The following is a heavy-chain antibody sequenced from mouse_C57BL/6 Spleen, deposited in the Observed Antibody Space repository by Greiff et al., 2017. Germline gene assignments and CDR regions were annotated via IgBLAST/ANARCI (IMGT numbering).Heavy chain of an antibody. CDR2: ISYDGSN. D-gene: IGHD2-4*01. CDR1: GYSITSGYY. V-gene: IGHV3-6*01. CDR3: ATYYDYAFFYAMDY. Sequence: EVQLQESGPGLVKPSQSLSLTCSVTGYSITSGYYWNWIRQFPGNKLEWMGYISYDGSNNYNPSLKNRISITRDTSKNQFFLKLNSVTTEDTATYYGATYYDYAFFYAMDYWGQGTSVTVSS. J-gene: IGHJ4*01.